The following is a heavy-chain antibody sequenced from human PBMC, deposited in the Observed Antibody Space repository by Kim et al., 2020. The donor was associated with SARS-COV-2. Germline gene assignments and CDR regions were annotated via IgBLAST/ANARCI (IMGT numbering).Heavy chain of an antibody. CDR3: ARAIIGTNTFDY. CDR1: GFTFSTYW. D-gene: IGHD1-7*01. V-gene: IGHV3-74*01. CDR2: INNDGSRR. Sequence: GGSLRLSCEGSGFTFSTYWMDWVRQAPGKGLVWVSRINNDGSRRDYADSVKGRFTISRDNAKNTLYLQMNSLRAEDTAVYNCARAIIGTNTFDYWGQGTLATVSS. J-gene: IGHJ4*02.